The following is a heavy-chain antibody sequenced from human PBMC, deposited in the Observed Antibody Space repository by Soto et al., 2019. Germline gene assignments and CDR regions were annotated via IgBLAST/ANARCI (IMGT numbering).Heavy chain of an antibody. V-gene: IGHV4-59*01. Sequence: PSETLSLTCTVSGGSISSYYRSWIRQPPGKGLEWIGYIYYSGSTNYNPSLKSRVTISVDTSKNQFSLKLSSVTAADTAVYYCARGFADYWGQGTLVTVSS. J-gene: IGHJ4*02. D-gene: IGHD3-3*01. CDR2: IYYSGST. CDR1: GGSISSYY. CDR3: ARGFADY.